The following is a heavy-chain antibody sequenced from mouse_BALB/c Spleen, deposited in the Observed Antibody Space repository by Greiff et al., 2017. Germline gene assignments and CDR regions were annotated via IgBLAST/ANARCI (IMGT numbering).Heavy chain of an antibody. D-gene: IGHD1-1*01. CDR2: INPYNGDT. CDR3: ARSDYYGSSYPAWFAY. V-gene: IGHV1-20*02. CDR1: GYSFTGYF. J-gene: IGHJ3*01. Sequence: VQLKESGPELVKPGASVKISCKASGYSFTGYFMNWVMQSHGKSLEWIGRINPYNGDTFYNQKFKGKATLTVDKSSSTAHMELRSLASEDSAVYYCARSDYYGSSYPAWFAYWGQGTLVTVSA.